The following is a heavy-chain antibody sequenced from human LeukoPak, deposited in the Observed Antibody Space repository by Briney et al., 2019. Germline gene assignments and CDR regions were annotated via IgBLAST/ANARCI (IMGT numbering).Heavy chain of an antibody. D-gene: IGHD3-3*01. V-gene: IGHV4-34*01. J-gene: IGHJ4*02. Sequence: SETLSLTCAVYGGSFSGYYWSWIRQPPGKGLEWIGEINHSGSTNYNPSLKSRVTISVDTSKNQFSLKLSSVTAADTAVYYCARDRYDDFWSGPDYWGQGTLVTVSS. CDR1: GGSFSGYY. CDR3: ARDRYDDFWSGPDY. CDR2: INHSGST.